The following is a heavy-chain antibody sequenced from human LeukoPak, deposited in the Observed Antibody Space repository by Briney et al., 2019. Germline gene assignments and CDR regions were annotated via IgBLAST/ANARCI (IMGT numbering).Heavy chain of an antibody. D-gene: IGHD1-26*01. CDR3: ARDSSRSYSGAAFDI. CDR1: GYTFTAYY. J-gene: IGHJ3*02. CDR2: INPNSGGT. Sequence: ASVKVSCKASGYTFTAYYMHWVRQAPGQGLEWMGRINPNSGGTNYAQKFQGRVTMTRDTSISTAYMELSRLRSDDTAVYYCARDSSRSYSGAAFDIWGQGTMVTVSS. V-gene: IGHV1-2*06.